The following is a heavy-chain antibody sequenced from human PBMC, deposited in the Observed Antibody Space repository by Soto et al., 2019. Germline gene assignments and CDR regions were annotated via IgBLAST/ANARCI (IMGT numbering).Heavy chain of an antibody. CDR3: ARDGDGYGDAFAI. J-gene: IGHJ3*02. CDR1: GFTVGSSY. CDR2: IHSGGST. Sequence: EVQLVESGGGLIQPGGSLRLSCAASGFTVGSSYMNWVRQAPGKGLEWVSVIHSGGSTYYADSVKGRFTISRDYSKNTLYLQMNSLRGEDTALYYCARDGDGYGDAFAIWGQGTMVTVSS. V-gene: IGHV3-53*01. D-gene: IGHD5-12*01.